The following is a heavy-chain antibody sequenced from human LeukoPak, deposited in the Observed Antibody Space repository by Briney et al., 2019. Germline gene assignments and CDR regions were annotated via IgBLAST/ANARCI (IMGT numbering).Heavy chain of an antibody. V-gene: IGHV4-31*03. D-gene: IGHD1-26*01. CDR3: ARAHGVGATFRWFDP. J-gene: IGHJ5*02. CDR1: GGSISSGGYY. CDR2: IYYSGST. Sequence: SQTLSLTCTVSGGSISSGGYYWSWIRQHPGKGLEWIGYIYYSGSTYYNPSLKSRVTISVDTSKNQFSLKLSSVTAADTAVYYCARAHGVGATFRWFDPWGQGTLVTVSS.